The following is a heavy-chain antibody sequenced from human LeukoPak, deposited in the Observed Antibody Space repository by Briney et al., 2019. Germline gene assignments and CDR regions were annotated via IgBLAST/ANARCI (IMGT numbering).Heavy chain of an antibody. D-gene: IGHD4-17*01. CDR1: GVTVSSNY. J-gene: IGHJ6*03. CDR2: IYSGGST. V-gene: IGHV3-53*01. Sequence: GGSLRLSCAASGVTVSSNYMSWVRQAPGKGLEWVSVIYSGGSTYYADSVKGRFTISRDNSKNTLYLQMNSLRAEDTAVYYCARASSNYGDYYYYYYMDVWGKGTTVTVSS. CDR3: ARASSNYGDYYYYYYMDV.